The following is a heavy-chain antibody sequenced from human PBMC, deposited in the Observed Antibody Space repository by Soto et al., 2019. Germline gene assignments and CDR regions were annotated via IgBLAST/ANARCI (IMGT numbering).Heavy chain of an antibody. CDR2: ISPYNSNT. J-gene: IGHJ6*02. Sequence: ASVKVSCKPSGGSFNSYTFNWVRQAPGQGLEWMGCISPYNSNTNYAQKLQGRVTMTTDTSTSTAYMELRSLRSDDTAVYYCAREREGLRYYYYYGMDVWGQGTTVTVSS. CDR3: AREREGLRYYYYYGMDV. D-gene: IGHD5-12*01. V-gene: IGHV1-18*01. CDR1: GGSFNSYT.